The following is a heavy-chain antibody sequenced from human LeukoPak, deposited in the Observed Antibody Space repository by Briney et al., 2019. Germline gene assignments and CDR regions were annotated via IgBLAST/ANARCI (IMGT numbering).Heavy chain of an antibody. CDR1: GGSNSSGDYY. V-gene: IGHV4-30-4*01. CDR3: ASEDLITMIYY. J-gene: IGHJ4*02. CDR2: IYYSGST. D-gene: IGHD3-22*01. Sequence: PSETLSLTCTVSGGSNSSGDYYWSWIRQPPGKGLEWIGYIYYSGSTYYNPSLKSRVTISVDTSKNQFSLKLSSVTAADTAVYYCASEDLITMIYYWGQGTLVTVSS.